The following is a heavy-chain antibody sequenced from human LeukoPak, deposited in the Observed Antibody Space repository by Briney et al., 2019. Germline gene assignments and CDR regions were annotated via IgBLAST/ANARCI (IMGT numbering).Heavy chain of an antibody. D-gene: IGHD3-22*01. V-gene: IGHV4-34*01. CDR2: INHSGST. Sequence: SETLSLTCAVYGGSFSGYYWSWIRQPPGKGLEWIGEINHSGSTNYNPSLKSRVPISVDTSKNQFSLKLSSGAAADTAVYYCARGRREFYDSSGHRYYFDYWGQGTLVTVSS. CDR3: ARGRREFYDSSGHRYYFDY. J-gene: IGHJ4*02. CDR1: GGSFSGYY.